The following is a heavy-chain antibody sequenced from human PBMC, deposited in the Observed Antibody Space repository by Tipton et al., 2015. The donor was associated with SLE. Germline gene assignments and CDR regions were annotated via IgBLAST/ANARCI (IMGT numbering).Heavy chain of an antibody. D-gene: IGHD3-16*01. Sequence: TLSLTCTVSGGSVSSGGYYWNWIRQHPGKGLEWIGYIYYSGSTYYNPSLKSRVTISVDTSKNQFSLKLSSVTAADTAVYYCARNRLPDLGFDLWGRGPLVTVTS. J-gene: IGHJ2*01. CDR3: ARNRLPDLGFDL. CDR2: IYYSGST. CDR1: GGSVSSGGYY. V-gene: IGHV4-31*03.